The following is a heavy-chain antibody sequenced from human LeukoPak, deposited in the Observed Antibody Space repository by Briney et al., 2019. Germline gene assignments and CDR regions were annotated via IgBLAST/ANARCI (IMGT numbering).Heavy chain of an antibody. V-gene: IGHV3-30-3*01. CDR1: GFTFSSYA. Sequence: GGSLRLSCAASGFTFSSYAMHWVRQAPGKGLEWVAVISYDGSNKYYADSVKGRFTISRDSSKNTLYLQMNSLRAEDTAVYYCARDCSYDFWSGYSGGYFDYWGQGTLVTVSS. CDR2: ISYDGSNK. D-gene: IGHD3-3*01. CDR3: ARDCSYDFWSGYSGGYFDY. J-gene: IGHJ4*02.